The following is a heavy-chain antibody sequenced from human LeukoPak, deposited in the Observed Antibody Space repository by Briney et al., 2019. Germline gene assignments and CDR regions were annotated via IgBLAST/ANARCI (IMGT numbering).Heavy chain of an antibody. V-gene: IGHV3-48*01. CDR1: GFIFSKAW. CDR3: ARGGNYYNEAFDI. Sequence: GGSLRLSCAASGFIFSKAWMSWVRQAPGTGLEWISYISSSSGPMLYSDSVKGRFTISRHNARNSLFLPMSSLRAEDTAVYFCARGGNYYNEAFDIWGRGTMVTVSS. D-gene: IGHD1-26*01. CDR2: ISSSSGPM. J-gene: IGHJ3*02.